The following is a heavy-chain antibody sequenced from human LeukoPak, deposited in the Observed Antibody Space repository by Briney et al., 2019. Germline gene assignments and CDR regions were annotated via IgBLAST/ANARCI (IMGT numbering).Heavy chain of an antibody. J-gene: IGHJ4*02. CDR1: GFTFSSYA. D-gene: IGHD5-18*01. CDR2: ISYDGSNK. CDR3: ARRRGYSYGHFDY. V-gene: IGHV3-30*04. Sequence: PGGSLRLSCAASGFTFSSYAMHGVRQAPGKGLEWVAVISYDGSNKYYADSVKGRFTISRDNSKNMLYLQMNSLRAEDTAVYYCARRRGYSYGHFDYWGQGTLVTVSS.